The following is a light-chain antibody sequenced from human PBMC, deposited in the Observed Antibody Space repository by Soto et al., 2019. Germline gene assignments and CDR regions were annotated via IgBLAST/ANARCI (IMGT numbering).Light chain of an antibody. J-gene: IGKJ5*01. CDR3: MQRIEFPIT. V-gene: IGKV2-40*01. CDR1: QSLFNSDDGNTY. Sequence: IGMAQTPLSLHGTRVEPASSAYMCSQSLFNSDDGNTYLDWYLQKPGQSPQLLIYTLSYRASGVPDRFSGSGSGTDFTLKISRVEADDVGVYYCMQRIEFPITFGQGTRLEIK. CDR2: TLS.